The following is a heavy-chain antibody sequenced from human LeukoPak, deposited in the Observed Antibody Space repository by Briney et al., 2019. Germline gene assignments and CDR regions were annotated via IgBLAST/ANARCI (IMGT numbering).Heavy chain of an antibody. CDR1: GGSISSYY. CDR2: IYYSGST. CDR3: ARGWNHDFWSGYFSREAWFDP. Sequence: SETLSLTCTVSGGSISSYYWSWIRQPPGKGLEWIGYIYYSGSTNYNPSLKSRVTISVDTSKNQFSLKLSSVTAADTAVYYCARGWNHDFWSGYFSREAWFDPWGQGTLVTVSS. J-gene: IGHJ5*02. V-gene: IGHV4-59*01. D-gene: IGHD3-3*01.